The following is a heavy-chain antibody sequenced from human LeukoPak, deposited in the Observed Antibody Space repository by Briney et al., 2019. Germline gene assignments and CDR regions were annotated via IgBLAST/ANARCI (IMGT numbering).Heavy chain of an antibody. CDR1: GFTFSSYS. CDR2: ISSSSSTI. J-gene: IGHJ6*02. Sequence: GGSLRLSCAASGFTFSSYSMNWVRQAPGKGLEWVSYISSSSSTIYYADSVKGRFTISRGNAKNSLYLQMNSLRDEDTAVYYCARDRGIGDYYYYGMDVWGQGTTVTVSS. D-gene: IGHD6-13*01. CDR3: ARDRGIGDYYYYGMDV. V-gene: IGHV3-48*02.